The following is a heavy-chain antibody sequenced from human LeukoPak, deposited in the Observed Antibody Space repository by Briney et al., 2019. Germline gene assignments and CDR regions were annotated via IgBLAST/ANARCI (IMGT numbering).Heavy chain of an antibody. CDR2: IYHSGST. V-gene: IGHV4-38-2*02. J-gene: IGHJ5*02. CDR1: GYSISSGYC. Sequence: SETLSLTCAVSGYSISSGYCWGWIRPPPGKGLEWIGSIYHSGSTYYNPSLKSRATISVDTSKNQFSLKLSSVTAADTAVYYCARDTLPAAMRSWFDPWGQGTLVTVSS. CDR3: ARDTLPAAMRSWFDP. D-gene: IGHD2-2*01.